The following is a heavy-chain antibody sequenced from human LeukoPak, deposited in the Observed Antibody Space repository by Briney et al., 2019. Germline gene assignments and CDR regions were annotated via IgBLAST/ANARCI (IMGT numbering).Heavy chain of an antibody. Sequence: GGSLRLSCAISGLSFHDYAMTWVRQAPGKGLEWVSTIVGDSSKTYYADSVKGRFTISRDNSNYMLFLHMNNLRAEDTAIYYCAKQPYNYYYLDVWGKGTTVTVSS. V-gene: IGHV3-23*01. CDR1: GLSFHDYA. CDR2: IVGDSSKT. CDR3: AKQPYNYYYLDV. J-gene: IGHJ6*03. D-gene: IGHD2-21*01.